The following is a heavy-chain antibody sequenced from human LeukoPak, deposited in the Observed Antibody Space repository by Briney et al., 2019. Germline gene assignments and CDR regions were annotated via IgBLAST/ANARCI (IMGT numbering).Heavy chain of an antibody. CDR1: GFTFSSYG. Sequence: GGSLRLSCAASGFTFSSYGMSWVRQAPGKGLEWVSAISGSGASTYFADSVQGRFTISRDNSKNTLYLQMNSLRAEDTAVYYCAKEGAYYDSSGYYYFDYWGQGTLVTVSS. CDR2: ISGSGAST. CDR3: AKEGAYYDSSGYYYFDY. D-gene: IGHD3-22*01. J-gene: IGHJ4*02. V-gene: IGHV3-23*01.